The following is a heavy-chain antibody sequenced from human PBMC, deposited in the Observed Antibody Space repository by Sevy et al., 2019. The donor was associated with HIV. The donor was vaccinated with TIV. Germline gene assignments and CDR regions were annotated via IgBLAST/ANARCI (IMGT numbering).Heavy chain of an antibody. CDR2: IRRKANIYAT. Sequence: GGSLRLSCAASGFTFSGSTMHWVRQASGKGLEWVGRIRRKANIYATAYAASVKGRLTISRDDSKNTAYLQMNSLKTEDTAVYYCTRPMTTVNGDYFDYWGQGTLVTVSS. CDR3: TRPMTTVNGDYFDY. D-gene: IGHD4-17*01. CDR1: GFTFSGST. J-gene: IGHJ4*02. V-gene: IGHV3-73*01.